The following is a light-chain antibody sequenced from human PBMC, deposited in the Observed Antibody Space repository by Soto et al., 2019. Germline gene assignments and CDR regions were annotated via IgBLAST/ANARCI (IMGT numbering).Light chain of an antibody. Sequence: EIVLTQSPGTLSLSPGERATLSCRASQSVSSSYLAWYQQKPGQAPRLLIYGASSRATGIPDRFSGSGSGIDFTLTISRLEPEDFAVYYCQHYGSAFGGGTKVEIK. CDR2: GAS. J-gene: IGKJ4*01. V-gene: IGKV3-20*01. CDR1: QSVSSSY. CDR3: QHYGSA.